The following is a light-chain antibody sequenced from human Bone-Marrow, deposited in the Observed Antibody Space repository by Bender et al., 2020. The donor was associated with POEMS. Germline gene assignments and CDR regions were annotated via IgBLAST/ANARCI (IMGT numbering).Light chain of an antibody. CDR1: SSDVGGYNL. CDR2: EGS. CDR3: DSYGGSDTLVL. J-gene: IGLJ2*01. Sequence: HSALTQPASVSGSPGQSITISCIGTSSDVGGYNLVSWYQHHPGKGPTLMIYEGSKRPSGVPDRISGSKSGNTASLTVSGLQADDEADYYCDSYGGSDTLVLFGGGTKLTVL. V-gene: IGLV2-23*01.